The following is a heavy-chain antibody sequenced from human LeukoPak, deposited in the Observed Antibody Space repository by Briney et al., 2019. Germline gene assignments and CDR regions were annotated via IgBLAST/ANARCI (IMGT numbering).Heavy chain of an antibody. J-gene: IGHJ5*02. Sequence: SETLSLTCTVSGGSMSNYYWNWIRQPPGKGLECIGYIHYTGSTNYNPSLKSRVTISVETSKNQFSLKLKSVTAADTAVYYCARGGYYGSGNDFRFDPWGQGTLVTVSS. D-gene: IGHD3-10*01. CDR2: IHYTGST. V-gene: IGHV4-59*01. CDR3: ARGGYYGSGNDFRFDP. CDR1: GGSMSNYY.